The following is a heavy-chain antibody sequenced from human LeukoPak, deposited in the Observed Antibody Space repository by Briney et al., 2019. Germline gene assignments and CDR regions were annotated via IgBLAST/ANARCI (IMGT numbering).Heavy chain of an antibody. Sequence: PGGSLRLSCAASGFTVSSNYMSWVRQAPGKGLEWVSVIYSGGSTYYADSVKGRFTVSRDNSKNTLYLQMNSLRAEDTAVYYCVRSPRHYYDSSGYPDYWGQGTLVTVSS. J-gene: IGHJ4*02. CDR3: VRSPRHYYDSSGYPDY. CDR2: IYSGGST. CDR1: GFTVSSNY. D-gene: IGHD3-22*01. V-gene: IGHV3-53*01.